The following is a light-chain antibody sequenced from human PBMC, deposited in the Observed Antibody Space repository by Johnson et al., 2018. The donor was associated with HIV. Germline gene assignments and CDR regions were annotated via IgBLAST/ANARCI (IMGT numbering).Light chain of an antibody. J-gene: IGLJ1*01. CDR2: DNN. V-gene: IGLV1-51*01. CDR1: TSNFENYY. CDR3: GTWDGSRSVYL. Sequence: QSVLTQPPSVSAAPGQRVTISCSGSTSNFENYYVSWYQHLPGTAPKLLIYDNNKRPSGIPDRFSGSKSGTSATLGITGLQTGDEADYYCGTWDGSRSVYLFGTGTKATV.